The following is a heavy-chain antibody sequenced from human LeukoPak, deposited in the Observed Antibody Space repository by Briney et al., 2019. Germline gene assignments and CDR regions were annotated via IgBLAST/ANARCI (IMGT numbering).Heavy chain of an antibody. Sequence: TGGSLRLSCVASGFTFSYYAMNWVRQAPGRGLEWVSAVNPSGGATYYADSVKGRFTISRDNSKNTLYLQMNSLRADDTAVYFCAKAVSHSYFDYWGQGTLVTVSA. CDR2: VNPSGGAT. J-gene: IGHJ4*02. V-gene: IGHV3-23*01. CDR3: AKAVSHSYFDY. CDR1: GFTFSYYA. D-gene: IGHD6-19*01.